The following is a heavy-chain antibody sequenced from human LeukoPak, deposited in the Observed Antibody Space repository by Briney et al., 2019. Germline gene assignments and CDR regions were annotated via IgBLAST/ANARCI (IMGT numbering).Heavy chain of an antibody. J-gene: IGHJ4*02. CDR1: GFTFSSYS. CDR3: ARAAYCGGDCYSNY. V-gene: IGHV3-21*01. D-gene: IGHD2-21*02. Sequence: GGSLRLSCAASGFTFSSYSMNWVRQAPGKGLEWVSSISSSSSYIYYADSVKGRFTISRDNAKNSLYLQMNSLRAEETAVYYCARAAYCGGDCYSNYWGQGTLVTVSS. CDR2: ISSSSSYI.